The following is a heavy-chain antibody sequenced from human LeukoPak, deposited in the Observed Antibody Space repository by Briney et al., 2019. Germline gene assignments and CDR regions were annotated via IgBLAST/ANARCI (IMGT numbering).Heavy chain of an antibody. Sequence: EPSVKVSCKPSDGTFSSYAISRVRQAPAHGLEWMGGTIPIFGTANYAQKFQGRVTITADESTSTAYMELSSLSSEDTAVYYCAARGPGSSTSGGPYYYYYYGMDVWGQGTTVTVSS. V-gene: IGHV1-69*13. D-gene: IGHD2-2*01. CDR1: DGTFSSYA. J-gene: IGHJ6*02. CDR2: TIPIFGTA. CDR3: AARGPGSSTSGGPYYYYYYGMDV.